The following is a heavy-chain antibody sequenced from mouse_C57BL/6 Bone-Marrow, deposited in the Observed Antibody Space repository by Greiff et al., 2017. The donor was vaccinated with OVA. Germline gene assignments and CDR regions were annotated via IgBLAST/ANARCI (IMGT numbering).Heavy chain of an antibody. D-gene: IGHD2-5*01. V-gene: IGHV1-26*01. Sequence: VQLQQSGPELVKPGASVKISCKASGYTFTDYYMNWVKQSHGKSLEWIGDINPNNGGTSYNQKFKGKATLTVDKSSSTAYMELRSLTSEDSAVYYCARRRDYSNYVGWFAYWGQGTLVTVSA. CDR2: INPNNGGT. CDR1: GYTFTDYY. J-gene: IGHJ3*01. CDR3: ARRRDYSNYVGWFAY.